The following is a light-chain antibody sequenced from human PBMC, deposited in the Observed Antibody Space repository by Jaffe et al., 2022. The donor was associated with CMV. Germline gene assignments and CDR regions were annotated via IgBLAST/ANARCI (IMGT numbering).Light chain of an antibody. Sequence: DIQMTQSPSSLSASVGDRVTITCRASQRINEYLNWYQHKPGKAPKLLIYAASSLQSGVPSRFSGSGSGTDFTLTINSLQPEDLATYYCQQSYNTPWTFGQGTKVEIK. J-gene: IGKJ1*01. CDR3: QQSYNTPWT. V-gene: IGKV1-39*01. CDR2: AAS. CDR1: QRINEY.